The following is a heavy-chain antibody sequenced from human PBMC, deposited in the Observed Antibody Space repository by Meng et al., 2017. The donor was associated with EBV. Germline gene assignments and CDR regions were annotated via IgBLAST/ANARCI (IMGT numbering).Heavy chain of an antibody. Sequence: QVQPPEPGPGLVKPPETLFLTCTASGASVSGGTFHWSWIRQPPGKELQWIGYIYDGGTTIYNPSLKSRVTIFLDTSRNQFSLGLRSVTTADTAVYYCAKSSSSTPGVVDSWGQGTLVTVSS. CDR2: IYDGGTT. CDR1: GASVSGGTFH. CDR3: AKSSSSTPGVVDS. J-gene: IGHJ4*02. V-gene: IGHV4-61*01. D-gene: IGHD2-2*01.